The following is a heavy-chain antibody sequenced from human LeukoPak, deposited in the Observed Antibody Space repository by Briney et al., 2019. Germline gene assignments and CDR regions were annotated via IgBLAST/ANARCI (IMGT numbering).Heavy chain of an antibody. CDR3: AREFGAGAAGSYPCYYYMDV. J-gene: IGHJ6*03. CDR2: MNPNSGNT. Sequence: PWASVKVSCKASGYTFSSYEINWVRQATGQGLEWMGWMNPNSGNTGYAQKFQGRVTMTRNTSISTAYMELSSLKSEDTAVYYRAREFGAGAAGSYPCYYYMDVWGRGTTVTVSS. V-gene: IGHV1-8*01. D-gene: IGHD6-13*01. CDR1: GYTFSSYE.